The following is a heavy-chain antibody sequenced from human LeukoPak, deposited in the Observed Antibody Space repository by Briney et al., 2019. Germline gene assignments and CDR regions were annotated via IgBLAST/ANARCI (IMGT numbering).Heavy chain of an antibody. Sequence: SETLSLTCTVSGYSISSGYYWGWIRRPPGKGLEWIGIIYHSGSTYYNPSLKSRVTISVDTSKNQFSLKLSSVTAADTAVYYCAREGIIVVVPAAGRGWFDPWGQGTLVTVSS. CDR2: IYHSGST. CDR1: GYSISSGYY. D-gene: IGHD2-2*01. V-gene: IGHV4-38-2*02. J-gene: IGHJ5*02. CDR3: AREGIIVVVPAAGRGWFDP.